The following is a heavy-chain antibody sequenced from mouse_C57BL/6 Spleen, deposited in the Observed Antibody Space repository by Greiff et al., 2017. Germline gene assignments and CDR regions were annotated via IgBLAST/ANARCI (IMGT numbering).Heavy chain of an antibody. CDR3: ARSNSNQFYFDY. D-gene: IGHD2-5*01. V-gene: IGHV1-81*01. J-gene: IGHJ2*01. CDR2: IYPRSGNT. Sequence: VQVVESGAELARPGASVKLSCKASGYTFTSYGISWVKQRTGQGLEWIGEIYPRSGNTYYNEKFKGKATLTADKSSSTAYMELRSLTSEDSAVYFCARSNSNQFYFDYWGQGTTLTVSS. CDR1: GYTFTSYG.